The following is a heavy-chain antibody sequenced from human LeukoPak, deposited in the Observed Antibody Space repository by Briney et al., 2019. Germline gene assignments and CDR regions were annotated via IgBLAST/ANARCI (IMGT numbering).Heavy chain of an antibody. J-gene: IGHJ4*02. CDR1: GFTFSSYA. CDR2: ISGSGGST. V-gene: IGHV3-23*01. CDR3: AKRFGELPYLDY. Sequence: GGSLRLSCAASGFTFSSYAMSWVRRAPGKGLEWVSAISGSGGSTYYADSVKGRFTISRDNSKNTLYLQMNSLRAEDTAVYYCAKRFGELPYLDYWGQGTLVTVSS. D-gene: IGHD3-10*01.